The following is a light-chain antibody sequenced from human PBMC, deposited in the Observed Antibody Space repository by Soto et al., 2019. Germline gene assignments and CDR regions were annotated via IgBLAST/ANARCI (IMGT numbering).Light chain of an antibody. V-gene: IGKV3-20*01. CDR2: GAS. CDR1: QSVSSSY. CDR3: QQYRSSPYT. J-gene: IGKJ2*01. Sequence: EIVLTQSPGTLSLSSGERATLSCRASQSVSSSYLAWYQQKPGQAPRLLIYGASSRATGIPDRFSGSGSGTDFTLTISRLEPEDFAVHYCQQYRSSPYTFGQGTKLEIK.